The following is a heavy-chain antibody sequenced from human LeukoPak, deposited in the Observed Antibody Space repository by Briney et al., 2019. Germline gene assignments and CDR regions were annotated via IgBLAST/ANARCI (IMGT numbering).Heavy chain of an antibody. CDR3: ARSDGIIAVAGPFDY. D-gene: IGHD6-19*01. CDR1: GYTFTSYA. J-gene: IGHJ4*02. Sequence: GASVKVSCKASGYTFTSYAMHWVRQAPGQRLEWMGWINAGNGNTKYSQKFQGRVTITRDTSASTAYMELSSLRSEDMAVYYCARSDGIIAVAGPFDYWGQGTLVTVSS. V-gene: IGHV1-3*01. CDR2: INAGNGNT.